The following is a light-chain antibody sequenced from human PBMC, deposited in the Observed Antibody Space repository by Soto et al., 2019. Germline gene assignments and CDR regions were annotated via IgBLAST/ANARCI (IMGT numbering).Light chain of an antibody. CDR3: QQSLSTPIYS. CDR2: AAS. Sequence: DIQMTQSSSSLSASVGDRVTITCRASQNIDNYLNWYQQKPGKAPNLLIYAASSLQSGVPSRFAGSGSGTHFTLTISTLQPEDVGTYFCQQSLSTPIYSFGQGTKVDIK. CDR1: QNIDNY. J-gene: IGKJ2*03. V-gene: IGKV1-39*01.